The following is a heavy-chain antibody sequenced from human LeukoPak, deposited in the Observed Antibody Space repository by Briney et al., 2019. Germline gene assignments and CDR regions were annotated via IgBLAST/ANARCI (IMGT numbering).Heavy chain of an antibody. CDR1: GFTFNHYA. CDR2: ISYDGSNK. Sequence: GRSLRLSCTASGFTFNHYAMHWVRQAPGKGLEWMAVISYDGSNKDYADSVKGRFTISRDNSNLTMYLQINSLRGEDTAVYHCARGSSWYGDPRGFDNWGQGALVTVSS. D-gene: IGHD4-17*01. J-gene: IGHJ4*02. CDR3: ARGSSWYGDPRGFDN. V-gene: IGHV3-30*04.